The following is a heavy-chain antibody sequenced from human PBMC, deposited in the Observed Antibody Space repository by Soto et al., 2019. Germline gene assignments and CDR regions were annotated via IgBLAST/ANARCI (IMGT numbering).Heavy chain of an antibody. D-gene: IGHD3-3*01. CDR1: GGTFSSYT. CDR2: IIPSLGIA. Sequence: QVQLVQSGAEVKKPGSSVKVSCKASGGTFSSYTISWVRQAPGPGLEWMGRIIPSLGIANYAQKFQGRVTSTADNSTSTAYMELSGLRSEYTAVYSGARGPPVTGIWGGRDAEYFQHWGQGTLVTVCS. V-gene: IGHV1-69*02. J-gene: IGHJ1*01. CDR3: ARGPPVTGIWGGRDAEYFQH.